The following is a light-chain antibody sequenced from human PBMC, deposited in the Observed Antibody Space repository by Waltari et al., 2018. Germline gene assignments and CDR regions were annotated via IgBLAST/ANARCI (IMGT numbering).Light chain of an antibody. CDR2: GAS. CDR1: QSVSRNY. Sequence: EIVLTQSPGTLSLSPGGRATLSCRASQSVSRNYLNWYQQKGGQAPRLLIHGASIRATGIPDRFSGSGSGTDFTLTISRLEPEDFAVYYCQQYDGEVLTFGGGTKVEI. CDR3: QQYDGEVLT. V-gene: IGKV3-20*01. J-gene: IGKJ4*02.